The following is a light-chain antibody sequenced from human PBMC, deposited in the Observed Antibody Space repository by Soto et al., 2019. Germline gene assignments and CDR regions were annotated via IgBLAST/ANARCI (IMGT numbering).Light chain of an antibody. V-gene: IGKV1-39*01. Sequence: DSQMNQSPSSLSASVGDNVTITCRSSQSIGRYLNWYQQKPGKAPEFLIYGTSNLRSGVPSGFSGSGSGTDSTLTISSLQVEAFATYYCQQSYNTPPTVGGGTKVELK. CDR3: QQSYNTPPT. CDR1: QSIGRY. CDR2: GTS. J-gene: IGKJ4*01.